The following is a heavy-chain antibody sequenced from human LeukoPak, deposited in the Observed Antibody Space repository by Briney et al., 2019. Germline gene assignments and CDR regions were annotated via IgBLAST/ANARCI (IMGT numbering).Heavy chain of an antibody. D-gene: IGHD3-10*01. Sequence: GGSLRLSCAASGFTVSSNYMSWVRQAPGKGLEWVSAISGSGGSTYYADSVKGRFTISRDNSKNTLYLQMNSLRAEDTAVYYCAILKTSMVRGVISFPQIDYWGQGTLVTVSS. CDR3: AILKTSMVRGVISFPQIDY. CDR1: GFTVSSNY. V-gene: IGHV3-23*01. CDR2: ISGSGGST. J-gene: IGHJ4*02.